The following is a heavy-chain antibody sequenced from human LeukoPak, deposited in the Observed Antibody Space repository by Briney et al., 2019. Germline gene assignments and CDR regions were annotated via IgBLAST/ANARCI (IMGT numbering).Heavy chain of an antibody. V-gene: IGHV3-33*01. J-gene: IGHJ5*02. CDR3: ARLIGWSRFDP. Sequence: PGGSLRLSCAASGFTFSSYGMHWVRQAPGKGLEWVALTWYDGSKQYYADSVKGRFTISRDNSKNTLHLQMNSLRAEDTAVFYCARLIGWSRFDPWGQGALVTVSS. CDR2: TWYDGSKQ. CDR1: GFTFSSYG. D-gene: IGHD6-19*01.